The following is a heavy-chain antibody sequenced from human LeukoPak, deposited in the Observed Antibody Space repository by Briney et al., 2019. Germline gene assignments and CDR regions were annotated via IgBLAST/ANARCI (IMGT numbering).Heavy chain of an antibody. J-gene: IGHJ6*02. Sequence: PGRSLRLSCVASGFTFSSYGMHWVRQAPGKGLEWVAVISYDGSNKYYADSAKGRFTISRDNSKNTLYLQMNSMRAEDTAVYYCAKGYSNFYYYGMDVWGQGTTVTVSS. D-gene: IGHD4-11*01. CDR3: AKGYSNFYYYGMDV. CDR2: ISYDGSNK. CDR1: GFTFSSYG. V-gene: IGHV3-30*18.